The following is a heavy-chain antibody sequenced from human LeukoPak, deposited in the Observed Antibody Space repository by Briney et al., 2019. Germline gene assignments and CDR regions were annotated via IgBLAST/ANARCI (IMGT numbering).Heavy chain of an antibody. Sequence: GGSLRLSCAASGFTFSSYAMTWVSHAPGKGLEWVSAISGSGGSTFYADSVKGRFTISRDNSKDTLYLQMNSLRAEDTAVYYCAKGRYSSSWYDYWGQGTLVTVSS. CDR2: ISGSGGST. D-gene: IGHD6-13*01. CDR1: GFTFSSYA. V-gene: IGHV3-23*01. J-gene: IGHJ4*02. CDR3: AKGRYSSSWYDY.